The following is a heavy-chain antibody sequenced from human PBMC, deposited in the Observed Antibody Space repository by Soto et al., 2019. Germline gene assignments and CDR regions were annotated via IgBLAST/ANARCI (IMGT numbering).Heavy chain of an antibody. J-gene: IGHJ6*02. V-gene: IGHV3-7*01. Sequence: EVQLVESGGGLVQPGGFLRLSCAASGFTFSTYWMSWVRQAPGKGLEWVAKIKQDGGDTYYVDSVKGRFTISRDNDENSVYLQMNSLRAEDTAVYYCARLYPGSGWPYHYYGMDVWGQGTTVTVSS. D-gene: IGHD6-19*01. CDR2: IKQDGGDT. CDR1: GFTFSTYW. CDR3: ARLYPGSGWPYHYYGMDV.